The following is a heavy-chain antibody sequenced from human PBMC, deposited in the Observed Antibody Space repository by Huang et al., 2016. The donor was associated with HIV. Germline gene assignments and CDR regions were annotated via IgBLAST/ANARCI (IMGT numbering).Heavy chain of an antibody. CDR2: FDPEDCQI. CDR1: GYTLTELA. V-gene: IGHV1-24*01. Sequence: QVQVVQSGAEVKKPGASVKVSCKVSGYTLTELAIHWVRQAPGTGLEWMGGFDPEDCQILYAQGFQGRVTMTEDTSTDTAYMELSSLRSEDSAMYYCATEVHVIPREDFVLDFWGQGTLVTVSS. J-gene: IGHJ4*02. CDR3: ATEVHVIPREDFVLDF. D-gene: IGHD2-8*01.